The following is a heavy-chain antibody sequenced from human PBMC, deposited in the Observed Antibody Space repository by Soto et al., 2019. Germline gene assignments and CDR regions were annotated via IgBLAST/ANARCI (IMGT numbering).Heavy chain of an antibody. D-gene: IGHD3-9*01. J-gene: IGHJ4*02. CDR3: AKDLNRVRYFDWLFPVHY. Sequence: QVQLVESGGGVVQPGRSLRLSCAASGFTFSSYGMHWVRQAPGKGLEWVAVISYDGSNKYYADSVKGRFTISRDNSKNTLYLQMNSLRAEDTAVYYCAKDLNRVRYFDWLFPVHYWGQGTLVTVSS. CDR1: GFTFSSYG. V-gene: IGHV3-30*18. CDR2: ISYDGSNK.